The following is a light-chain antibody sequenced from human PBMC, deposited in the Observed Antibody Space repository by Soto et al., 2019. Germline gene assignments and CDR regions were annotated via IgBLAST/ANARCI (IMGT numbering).Light chain of an antibody. V-gene: IGKV1-39*01. CDR3: QQSYSTPIT. CDR1: QSISSY. CDR2: AAF. Sequence: DIQMTQSPSSLSASVGDRVTITCRASQSISSYLNWYQQKPEKAPKLLIYAAFSLQSGVPSRFSGSGSGTDFTLTISSLQPEDFATYYCQQSYSTPITFGPGTRVDI. J-gene: IGKJ3*01.